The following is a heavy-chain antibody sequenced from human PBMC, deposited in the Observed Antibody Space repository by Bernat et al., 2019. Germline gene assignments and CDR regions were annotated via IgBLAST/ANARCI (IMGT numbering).Heavy chain of an antibody. Sequence: QVQLVESGGGVVQPGGSLRLSCAASGFTFSSYGMHWVRQAPGKGLEWVAFIRYDGSNKYYADSVKGRFTISRDNSKNTLYLQMNSLRAEDTAVYYCATDSSSSWYVPPYFDYWGQGTLVTVSS. D-gene: IGHD6-13*01. CDR1: GFTFSSYG. J-gene: IGHJ4*02. V-gene: IGHV3-30*02. CDR3: ATDSSSSWYVPPYFDY. CDR2: IRYDGSNK.